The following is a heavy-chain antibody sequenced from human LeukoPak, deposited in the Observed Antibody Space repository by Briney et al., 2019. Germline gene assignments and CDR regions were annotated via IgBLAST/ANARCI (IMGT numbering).Heavy chain of an antibody. Sequence: KPGGSLRLSCAASGFTFSSYSMHWARQAPGKGLEGVSSISSSSSYIYYADSGKGRFTISRDNAKNSLYLQMHSQRAEDTAVYYCARRRAPSSGWYFDYWGQGTLVTVSS. CDR2: ISSSSSYI. D-gene: IGHD6-19*01. J-gene: IGHJ4*02. CDR1: GFTFSSYS. V-gene: IGHV3-21*01. CDR3: ARRRAPSSGWYFDY.